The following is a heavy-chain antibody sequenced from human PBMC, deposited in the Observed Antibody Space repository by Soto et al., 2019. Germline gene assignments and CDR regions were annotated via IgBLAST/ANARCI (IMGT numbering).Heavy chain of an antibody. Sequence: SETLSLTCTVSGGSISSYYWSWIRQPPGKGLEWIGYIYYSGSTNYNPSLKSRVTISVDTSKNQFSLKLSSVTAADTAVYYCARVNRPKGYCSSTSCDRRSIWFDPWGQGTLVTVSS. D-gene: IGHD2-2*01. CDR2: IYYSGST. CDR1: GGSISSYY. V-gene: IGHV4-59*01. CDR3: ARVNRPKGYCSSTSCDRRSIWFDP. J-gene: IGHJ5*02.